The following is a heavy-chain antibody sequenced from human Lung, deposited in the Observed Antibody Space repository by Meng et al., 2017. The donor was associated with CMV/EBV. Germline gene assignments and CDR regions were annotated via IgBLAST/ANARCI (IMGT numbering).Heavy chain of an antibody. V-gene: IGHV3-21*01. Sequence: GEXXKLSCAASGFTFSSYSMNWVRQAPGKGLEWVSSISSSSSYIYYADSVKGRFTISRDNAKNSLYLQMNSLRAEDTAVYYCTRWERTAMDPYYYYGMDVXGQGTTVTVSS. CDR1: GFTFSSYS. CDR2: ISSSSSYI. D-gene: IGHD5-18*01. CDR3: TRWERTAMDPYYYYGMDV. J-gene: IGHJ6*02.